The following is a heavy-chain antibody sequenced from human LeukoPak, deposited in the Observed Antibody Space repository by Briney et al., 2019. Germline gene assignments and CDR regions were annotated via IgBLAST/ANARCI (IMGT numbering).Heavy chain of an antibody. CDR1: GGSISSYY. D-gene: IGHD2-2*01. J-gene: IGHJ6*02. CDR2: TYYSGST. Sequence: PSETLSLTCTVSGGSISSYYWSWIRQSPGKGLEWIGYTYYSGSTNYNPSLKSRVTISVDTSKNQFSLKLSSVTAADTAVYYCARATRTLYYGMDVWGQGTTVTVSS. V-gene: IGHV4-59*01. CDR3: ARATRTLYYGMDV.